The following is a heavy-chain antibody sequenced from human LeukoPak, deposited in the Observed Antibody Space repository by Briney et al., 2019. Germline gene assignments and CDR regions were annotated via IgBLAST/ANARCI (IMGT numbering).Heavy chain of an antibody. J-gene: IGHJ6*02. V-gene: IGHV4-59*01. CDR1: GGSISSYY. CDR3: ARSPGSGWPRYYYYGMDV. Sequence: SETLSLTCTVSGGSISSYYWSWIRQPPRKGLEWIGYIYYSGSTNYNPSLKSRVTISVDTSKNQFSLKLSSVTAADTAVYYCARSPGSGWPRYYYYGMDVWGQGTTVTVSS. D-gene: IGHD6-19*01. CDR2: IYYSGST.